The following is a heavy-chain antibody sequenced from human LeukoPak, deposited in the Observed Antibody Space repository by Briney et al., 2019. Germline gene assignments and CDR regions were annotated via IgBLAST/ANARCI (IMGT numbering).Heavy chain of an antibody. D-gene: IGHD3-10*01. V-gene: IGHV3-23*01. CDR3: AKLRRFGGTPDY. Sequence: GGSLRLSCAASGFTFSSYAMSWVRQAPGKGLEWVSAISGSGGSTYYADSVKGRFTISRDNSKNTLYLQMNRLRAEDTAVYYCAKLRRFGGTPDYWGQGTLVTVSS. J-gene: IGHJ4*02. CDR2: ISGSGGST. CDR1: GFTFSSYA.